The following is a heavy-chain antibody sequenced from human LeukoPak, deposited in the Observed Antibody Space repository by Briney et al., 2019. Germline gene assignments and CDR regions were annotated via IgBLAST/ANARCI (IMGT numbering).Heavy chain of an antibody. J-gene: IGHJ5*02. Sequence: GGSLRLSCAASGFTFTNFEMNWVRQAPGKGLEWVSYISYSGSTTSYADSVKGRFTISRDNAKNSLYLQMNSLRAEDTAVYYCARAGPPAFDPWGQGTLVTVSS. CDR3: ARAGPPAFDP. CDR1: GFTFTNFE. CDR2: ISYSGSTT. V-gene: IGHV3-48*03.